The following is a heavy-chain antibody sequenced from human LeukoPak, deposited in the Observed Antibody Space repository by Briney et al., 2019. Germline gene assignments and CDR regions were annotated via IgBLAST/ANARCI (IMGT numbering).Heavy chain of an antibody. Sequence: SQTLSLTCAISGDSVSSNSAAWIWMRQSPSRGLEWLGRTYYRSKWYNDYAVSVKSRITINPDTSKNQFSLQLNSVTPEDTAVYYCASSITMVRGVISPENLFDPLGQGTLVTVSS. D-gene: IGHD3-10*01. CDR1: GDSVSSNSAA. J-gene: IGHJ5*02. CDR2: TYYRSKWYN. V-gene: IGHV6-1*01. CDR3: ASSITMVRGVISPENLFDP.